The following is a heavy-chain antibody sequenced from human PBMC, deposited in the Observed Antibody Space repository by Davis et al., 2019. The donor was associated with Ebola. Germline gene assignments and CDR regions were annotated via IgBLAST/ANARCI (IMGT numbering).Heavy chain of an antibody. V-gene: IGHV3-48*02. J-gene: IGHJ4*02. CDR3: ARAPCRHLFDY. Sequence: GESLKISCAASGFTFSTYSMNWVRQAPGKGLEWVSYISSSSSTIYYADSVKGRFTISRDNAKNSLNLQMNSLRDEDTAVYYCARAPCRHLFDYWGQGTLVTVSS. CDR2: ISSSSSTI. CDR1: GFTFSTYS.